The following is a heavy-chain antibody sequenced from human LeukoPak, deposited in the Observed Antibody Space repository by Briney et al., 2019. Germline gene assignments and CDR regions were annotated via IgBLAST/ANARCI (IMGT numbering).Heavy chain of an antibody. Sequence: SETLSLTCTVSGGSISGYYWSWIRQPPGKGLEWIGYIYYSGSTNYNPSLKSRVTISVDTSKNQFSLKLSSVTAADTAVYYCARLGRNDAFDIWGQGTMVTVSS. V-gene: IGHV4-59*08. J-gene: IGHJ3*02. CDR3: ARLGRNDAFDI. CDR1: GGSISGYY. CDR2: IYYSGST.